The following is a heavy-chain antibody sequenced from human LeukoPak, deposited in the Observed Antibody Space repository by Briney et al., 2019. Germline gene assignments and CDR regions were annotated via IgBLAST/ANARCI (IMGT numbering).Heavy chain of an antibody. CDR2: IYHSGST. J-gene: IGHJ6*02. CDR3: ARLSLSIDYYYYGMDV. V-gene: IGHV4-4*02. CDR1: GGSISSSNW. D-gene: IGHD2/OR15-2a*01. Sequence: SGTLSLTCAVSGGSISSSNWWSWVRQPPGKGLEWIGEIYHSGSTNYNPSLKSRVTISVDTSKNQFSLKLSSVTAADTAVYYCARLSLSIDYYYYGMDVWGQGTTVTVSS.